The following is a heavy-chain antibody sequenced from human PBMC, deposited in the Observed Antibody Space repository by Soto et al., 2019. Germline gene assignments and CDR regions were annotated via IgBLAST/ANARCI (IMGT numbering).Heavy chain of an antibody. CDR3: VRNTVTALRYFDY. J-gene: IGHJ4*02. D-gene: IGHD4-17*01. CDR1: GGSMTGYY. Sequence: QVQLQESGPGLVKPSETLSLTCNVSGGSMTGYYWNWIRQSPGKGLEWIGYIYNSGATSYIPSLKSRVTISIESSKTQFSLNLASATAADTAVYYCVRNTVTALRYFDYWGPGILVTVSS. V-gene: IGHV4-4*09. CDR2: IYNSGAT.